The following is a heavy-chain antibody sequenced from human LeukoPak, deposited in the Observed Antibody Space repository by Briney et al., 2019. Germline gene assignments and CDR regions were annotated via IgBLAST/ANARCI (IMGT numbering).Heavy chain of an antibody. CDR2: ISYDGSNK. CDR3: ARDKAMVRGVIIDGLDY. J-gene: IGHJ4*02. CDR1: GFTFSSYG. D-gene: IGHD3-10*01. V-gene: IGHV3-30*03. Sequence: GGSLRLSCAASGFTFSSYGMHWVHQAPGKGLEWVAVISYDGSNKYYADSVKGRFTISRDNSKNTLYLQMNSLRAEDTAVYYCARDKAMVRGVIIDGLDYWGQGTLVTVSS.